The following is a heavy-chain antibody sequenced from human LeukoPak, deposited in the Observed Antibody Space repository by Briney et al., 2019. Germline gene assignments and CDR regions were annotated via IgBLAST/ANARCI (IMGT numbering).Heavy chain of an antibody. Sequence: PGGSLRLSCGGSGFIFRDLDMTWVRQTAGQGLEWLSYIGESGSPVFYADSVKGRFSVSRDNAKKSLFLQMNGLRVEDTGIYYCARIGSTGTYNRDFQYWGPGTLV. CDR3: ARIGSTGTYNRDFQY. CDR2: IGESGSPV. J-gene: IGHJ1*01. CDR1: GFIFRDLD. V-gene: IGHV3-48*03. D-gene: IGHD1-26*01.